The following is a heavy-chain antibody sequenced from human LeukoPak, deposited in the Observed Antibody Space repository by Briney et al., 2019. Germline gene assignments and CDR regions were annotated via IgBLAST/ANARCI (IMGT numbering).Heavy chain of an antibody. D-gene: IGHD6-13*01. CDR3: ARDINSSSGTGWFDP. CDR1: GGSISSYY. CDR2: SYTSGST. V-gene: IGHV4-4*07. Sequence: SETLTLTCTVSGGSISSYYWSWIRQPAGKGLEWIGRSYTSGSTNYNPSLKSRVTMSVDTSKNQFSLKLSSVTAADTAVYYCARDINSSSGTGWFDPWGQGTLVTVSS. J-gene: IGHJ5*02.